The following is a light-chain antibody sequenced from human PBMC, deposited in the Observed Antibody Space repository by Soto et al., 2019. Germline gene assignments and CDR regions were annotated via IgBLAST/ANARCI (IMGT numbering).Light chain of an antibody. CDR3: GSWDSSLSAYV. V-gene: IGLV1-51*01. Sequence: QSVLPHPPSVSSAPGHKATISCSGSSSNIGGNSVSWYQQLPGTAPKLLIYDDNKRPSGIPDRFSGSKSGTSATLGITGFQTGDEADYYCGSWDSSLSAYVFGTGTKVTVL. CDR2: DDN. J-gene: IGLJ1*01. CDR1: SSNIGGNS.